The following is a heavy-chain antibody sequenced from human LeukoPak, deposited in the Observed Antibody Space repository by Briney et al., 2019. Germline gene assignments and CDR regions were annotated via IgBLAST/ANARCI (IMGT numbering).Heavy chain of an antibody. D-gene: IGHD3-3*01. V-gene: IGHV5-51*01. CDR3: ARHLGGDRPSGYYNY. Sequence: GESLKISCKGSGYSFTYYFIGWVRQMPGKGLEWMGIIYPGDSDTRYSPSFQGQVTISVDKSTNTAYLQWNSLKASDSAMYYCARHLGGDRPSGYYNYWGQGTLVTVSS. CDR2: IYPGDSDT. CDR1: GYSFTYYF. J-gene: IGHJ4*02.